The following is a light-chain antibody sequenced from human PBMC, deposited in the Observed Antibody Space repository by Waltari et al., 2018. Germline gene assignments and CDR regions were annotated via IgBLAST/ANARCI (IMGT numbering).Light chain of an antibody. J-gene: IGLJ1*01. CDR1: NIGSYS. CDR2: YDT. V-gene: IGLV3-21*04. Sequence: SYVLTPPPSVSVAPGETARVTCGGDNIGSYSVHCYQQKPGQAPVLVIRYDTDRPSGIPERFSGSNSANTATLTISRVEAGDEANYYCQVWHAAIDPGVFGTGTEVTV. CDR3: QVWHAAIDPGV.